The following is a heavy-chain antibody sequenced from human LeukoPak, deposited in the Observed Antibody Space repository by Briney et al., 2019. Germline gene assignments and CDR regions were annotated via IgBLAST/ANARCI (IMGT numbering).Heavy chain of an antibody. CDR1: GFTFSSCS. D-gene: IGHD3-16*01. CDR2: ISSSSSYI. CDR3: ARGGGEVDY. Sequence: PGGSLRLSCAASGFTFSSCSMNWVRQAPGKGLEWVSSISSSSSYIYYADSVKGRFTISRDNAKNSLYLQMNSLRAEDTAVFYCARGGGEVDYWGQGTLVTVSS. V-gene: IGHV3-21*01. J-gene: IGHJ4*02.